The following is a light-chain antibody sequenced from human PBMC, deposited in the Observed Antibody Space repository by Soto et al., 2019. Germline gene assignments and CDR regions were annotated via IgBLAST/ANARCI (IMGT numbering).Light chain of an antibody. CDR3: QQLNSYPLT. Sequence: DIQLTQFPSFLSASVGDRVTITCRASQGISSYLAWYQQGPGKAPKLLIYDASRLAGGVPSRFSGSESGTEFTLTIGSLQPDDFATYYCQQLNSYPLTFGGGTKVDIK. V-gene: IGKV1-9*01. J-gene: IGKJ4*01. CDR1: QGISSY. CDR2: DAS.